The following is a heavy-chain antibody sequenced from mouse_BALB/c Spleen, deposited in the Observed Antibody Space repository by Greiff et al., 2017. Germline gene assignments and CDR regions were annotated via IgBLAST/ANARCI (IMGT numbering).Heavy chain of an antibody. CDR1: GYSITSDYA. Sequence: EVQLQESGPGLVKPSQSLSLTCTVTGYSITSDYAWNWIRQFPGNKLEWMGYISYSGSTSYNPSLKSRISITRDTSKNQFFLQLNSVTTEDTATYYCARCDGYCMDYWGQGTSVTVSS. V-gene: IGHV3-2*02. CDR2: ISYSGST. J-gene: IGHJ4*01. CDR3: ARCDGYCMDY. D-gene: IGHD2-3*01.